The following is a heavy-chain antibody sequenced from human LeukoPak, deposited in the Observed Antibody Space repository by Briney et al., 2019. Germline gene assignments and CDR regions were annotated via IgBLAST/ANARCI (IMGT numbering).Heavy chain of an antibody. D-gene: IGHD6-13*01. CDR3: AKCIRSWFHAMDV. CDR2: ISDSGGST. Sequence: PGGSLRLSCADSGLTFSSYAMNWVRQAPGKGLEWVSVISDSGGSTYYADSVKGRFTISRDNSKNTLYLQMNSLRADDTAVYFCAKCIRSWFHAMDVWGQGTTVTVSS. CDR1: GLTFSSYA. J-gene: IGHJ6*02. V-gene: IGHV3-23*01.